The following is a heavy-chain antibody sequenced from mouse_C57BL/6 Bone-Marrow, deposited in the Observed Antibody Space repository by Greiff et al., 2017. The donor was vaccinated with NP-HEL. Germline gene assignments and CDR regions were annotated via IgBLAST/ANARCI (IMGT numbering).Heavy chain of an antibody. V-gene: IGHV5-4*03. J-gene: IGHJ4*01. D-gene: IGHD1-1*01. CDR2: ISDGGSYT. CDR3: ARGKITTVVKDYAMDY. Sequence: DVKLQESGGGLVKPGGSLKLSCAASGFTFSSYAMSWVRQTPEKRLEWVATISDGGSYTYYPDNVKGRFTISRDNAKNNLYLQMSHLKSEDTAMYYCARGKITTVVKDYAMDYWGQGTSVTVSS. CDR1: GFTFSSYA.